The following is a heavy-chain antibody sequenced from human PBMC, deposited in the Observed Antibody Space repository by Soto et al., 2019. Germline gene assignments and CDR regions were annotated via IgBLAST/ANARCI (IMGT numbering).Heavy chain of an antibody. CDR1: GYTFTSYG. J-gene: IGHJ6*02. CDR2: ISAYNGNT. CDR3: ARDPPNSPPYGGYYYYYGMDV. Sequence: ASVKVSCKASGYTFTSYGISWVRQAPGQGLEWMGWISAYNGNTNHAQKLQGRVTMTTDTSTSTAYMELRSLRSDDTAVYYCARDPPNSPPYGGYYYYYGMDVWGQGTTVTVSS. D-gene: IGHD4-17*01. V-gene: IGHV1-18*01.